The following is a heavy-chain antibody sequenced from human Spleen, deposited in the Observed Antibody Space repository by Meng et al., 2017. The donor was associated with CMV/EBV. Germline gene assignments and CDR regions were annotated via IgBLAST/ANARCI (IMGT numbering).Heavy chain of an antibody. CDR1: GFTFSSYA. CDR3: GRDMDV. J-gene: IGHJ6*02. CDR2: IYSGGSST. Sequence: GGSLRLSCAASGFTFSSYAMSWVRQAPGKGLEWVSVIYSGGSSTYYADSVKGRFTISRDNSKNTLYLQMNSLRAEDTAVYYCGRDMDVWGQGTTVTVSS. V-gene: IGHV3-23*03.